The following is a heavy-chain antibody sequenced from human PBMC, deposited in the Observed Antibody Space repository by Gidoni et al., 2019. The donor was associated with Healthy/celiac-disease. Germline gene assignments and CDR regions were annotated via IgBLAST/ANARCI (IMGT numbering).Heavy chain of an antibody. CDR3: ARDGAANPYYFDY. D-gene: IGHD2-15*01. J-gene: IGHJ4*02. CDR2: IWYDGSNK. V-gene: IGHV3-33*01. CDR1: GFPFSSYG. Sequence: QVQLVESGGGVVQPGRSLRLPCAPSGFPFSSYGMHWVRQAPGKGLAWVAVIWYDGSNKYYADYVKGRFTIARDNSKNTLYLQMNSLRAEDTAVYYCARDGAANPYYFDYWGQGTLVTVSS.